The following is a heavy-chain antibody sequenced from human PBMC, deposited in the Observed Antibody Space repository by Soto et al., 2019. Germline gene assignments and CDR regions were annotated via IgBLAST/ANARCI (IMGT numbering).Heavy chain of an antibody. CDR1: GGSIISSSCY. V-gene: IGHV4-39*01. CDR3: AKGGSGSYSNAFDI. CDR2: IYYSGST. Sequence: PSETLSLTCTVSGGSIISSSCYWVLIRQPPGKGLEWIGSIYYSGSTYYNPSLKSRVTISVDTSKNQFSLKLSSVTAADTAVYYCAKGGSGSYSNAFDIWGHGTMVTVSS. J-gene: IGHJ3*02. D-gene: IGHD3-10*01.